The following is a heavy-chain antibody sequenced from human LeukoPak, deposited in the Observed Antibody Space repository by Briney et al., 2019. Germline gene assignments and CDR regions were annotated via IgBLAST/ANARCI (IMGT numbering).Heavy chain of an antibody. CDR1: GGSISSYY. CDR3: ARQPEQTILTGIDY. Sequence: SETLSLTCTVSGGSISSYYWSWIRQPPGKGLEWIGYIYYSGSTNYNPSLKSRVTISVDTSKNQFSLKLSSVTAADTAVYYCARQPEQTILTGIDYWGQGTLVTVSS. J-gene: IGHJ4*02. V-gene: IGHV4-59*01. CDR2: IYYSGST. D-gene: IGHD3-9*01.